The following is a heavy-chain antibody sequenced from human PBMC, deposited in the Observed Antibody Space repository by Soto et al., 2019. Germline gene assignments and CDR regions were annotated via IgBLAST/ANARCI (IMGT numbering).Heavy chain of an antibody. J-gene: IGHJ6*02. CDR3: ARGVNYDILTGLDSYYYYYGMDV. V-gene: IGHV1-69*13. Sequence: SVKVSCKASVGSFSSYAISWVRQAPGQGLEWMGGIIPIFGTANYAQKFQGRVTITADESTSTAYMELSSLRSEYTAVYYCARGVNYDILTGLDSYYYYYGMDVWGQGTTVTVSS. CDR1: VGSFSSYA. D-gene: IGHD3-9*01. CDR2: IIPIFGTA.